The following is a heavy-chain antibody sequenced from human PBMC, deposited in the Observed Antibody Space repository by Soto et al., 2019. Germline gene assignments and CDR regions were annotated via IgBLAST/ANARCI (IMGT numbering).Heavy chain of an antibody. V-gene: IGHV1-69*06. Sequence: QVQLVQSGAEAKKPGSSVKGSCKTSGGTFSSYAISWVRQAPGQGLEWMGGIVPLFRTTNYAQKVQGRVTITADTSSYTVYMALSGLRSGDTAVYYCARGGYSSTWSNLLDRSGLDVWGQGTTVTVSS. D-gene: IGHD6-13*01. CDR3: ARGGYSSTWSNLLDRSGLDV. CDR2: IVPLFRTT. CDR1: GGTFSSYA. J-gene: IGHJ6*02.